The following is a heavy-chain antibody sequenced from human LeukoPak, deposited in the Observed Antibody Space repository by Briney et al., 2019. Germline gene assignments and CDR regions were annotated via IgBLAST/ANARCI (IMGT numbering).Heavy chain of an antibody. V-gene: IGHV3-9*01. CDR2: ISWNSGSI. D-gene: IGHD5/OR15-5a*01. Sequence: GGSLRLSCAASGFTFDDYAMHWVRQAPGKGLEWVSGISWNSGSIGYADSVKGRFTISRDNAKNSLYLQMNSLRAEDTALYYCAKGQSTMVDYWGQGTLVTVSS. CDR1: GFTFDDYA. CDR3: AKGQSTMVDY. J-gene: IGHJ4*02.